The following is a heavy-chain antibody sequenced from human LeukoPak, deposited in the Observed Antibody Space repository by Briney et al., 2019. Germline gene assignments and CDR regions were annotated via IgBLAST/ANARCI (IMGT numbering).Heavy chain of an antibody. V-gene: IGHV3-21*03. CDR3: ARVGIVGARGGHWFDP. J-gene: IGHJ5*02. D-gene: IGHD1-26*01. CDR1: GFTFSSYS. CDR2: ISSSSSYI. Sequence: GGSLRLSCAASGFTFSSYSMNWVRQAPGKGLEWGSSISSSSSYIYYADSVKGRFTISRDNAKNSLYLQMNSLRAEDTAVYYCARVGIVGARGGHWFDPWGQGTLVTVSS.